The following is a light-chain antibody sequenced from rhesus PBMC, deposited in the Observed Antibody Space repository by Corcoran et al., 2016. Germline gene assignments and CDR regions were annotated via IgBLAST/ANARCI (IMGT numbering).Light chain of an antibody. Sequence: DIHMTQSPSSLSASVGDIVTITCRASQGISNGLAWYQQRPGKAPKLLIFGASYLQTGVPSRVSGSGSGTDFTITISGLQPEDFAVYYCQQYNSCPHRFGQGTKVDI. CDR2: GAS. V-gene: IGKV1-33*01. CDR1: QGISNG. CDR3: QQYNSCPHR. J-gene: IGKJ2*01.